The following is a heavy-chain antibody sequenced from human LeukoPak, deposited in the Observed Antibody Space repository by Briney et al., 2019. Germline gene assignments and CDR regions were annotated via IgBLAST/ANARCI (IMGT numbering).Heavy chain of an antibody. V-gene: IGHV3-21*04. CDR1: GFTFSDYY. D-gene: IGHD3-10*01. CDR3: AKAPLWFGESTHFDY. CDR2: ISRTTRYI. Sequence: GGSLRLSCAASGFTFSDYYMNWVRQAPGKGLEWVSSISRTTRYIYYADSVKGRFTISRDNSKNSLYLQMNSLRAEDTAVYYCAKAPLWFGESTHFDYWGQGTLVTVSS. J-gene: IGHJ4*02.